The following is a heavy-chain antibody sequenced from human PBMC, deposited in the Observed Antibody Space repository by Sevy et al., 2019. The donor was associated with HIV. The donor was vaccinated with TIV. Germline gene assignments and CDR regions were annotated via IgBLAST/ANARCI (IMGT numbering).Heavy chain of an antibody. CDR3: ARASRRDYYYGMDV. CDR2: TRNKANSYTT. V-gene: IGHV3-72*01. CDR1: GFTFSSYA. Sequence: GGSLRLSCAASGFTFSSYAMSWVRQAPGKGLEWVGRTRNKANSYTTKYAASVKGRFTISRDDSKNSLYLQMNSLKTEDTAVYYCARASRRDYYYGMDVWGQGTTVTVSS. J-gene: IGHJ6*02.